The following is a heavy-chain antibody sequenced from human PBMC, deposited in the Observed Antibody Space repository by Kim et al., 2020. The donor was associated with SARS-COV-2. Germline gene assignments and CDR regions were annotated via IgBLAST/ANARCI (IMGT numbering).Heavy chain of an antibody. J-gene: IGHJ6*02. CDR1: GFTFSSYW. V-gene: IGHV3-74*01. Sequence: GGSLRLSCAASGFTFSSYWMHWVRQAPGKGLVWVSRINSDGSSTSYADSVKGRFTISRDNAKNTLYLQMNSLRAEDTAVYYCARDGYYDFWSGYFSGGYYYGMDVWGQGTTVTVSS. CDR2: INSDGSST. D-gene: IGHD3-3*01. CDR3: ARDGYYDFWSGYFSGGYYYGMDV.